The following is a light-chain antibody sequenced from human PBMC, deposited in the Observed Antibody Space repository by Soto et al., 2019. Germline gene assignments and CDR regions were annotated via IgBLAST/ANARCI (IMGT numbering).Light chain of an antibody. CDR1: QSISSW. CDR3: QQYNGYSAT. CDR2: AAS. J-gene: IGKJ1*01. V-gene: IGKV1-5*01. Sequence: DIQMTQSPSTLSASVGDRVTSTCRASQSISSWLAWYQQKPGKAPKVLIYAASSLESGVPSRFSGSGSGTQFTPTISSLQPDDFATYYCQQYNGYSATFGQGTKVDIK.